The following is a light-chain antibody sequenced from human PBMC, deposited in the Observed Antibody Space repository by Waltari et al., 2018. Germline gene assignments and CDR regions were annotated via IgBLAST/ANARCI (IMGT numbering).Light chain of an antibody. CDR1: SSNTAPNS. CDR2: SSD. CDR3: AAWDDNILSGL. V-gene: IGLV1-47*01. J-gene: IGLJ3*02. Sequence: QSVLTQPPSASGTPGQRVTISCYGSSSNTAPNSENWYQQLPGTAPKLLIYSSDQRPSGVPDRFAASRTGTSASLAISGLRSEDEADYYCAAWDDNILSGLFGGGTKVTVL.